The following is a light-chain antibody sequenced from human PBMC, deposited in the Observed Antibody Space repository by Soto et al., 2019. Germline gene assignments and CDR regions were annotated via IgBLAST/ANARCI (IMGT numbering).Light chain of an antibody. CDR2: WAS. Sequence: DIVMTQSPDSLAVSLGERATINCKSSQSVLYSSNNKNYLAWYQQKPGQPPKALIYWASTRESGVPDRFSGSGSGTDFTLTISSLQAEDVAVYYCQQYYNTPWTFGQGTKVEIK. V-gene: IGKV4-1*01. CDR3: QQYYNTPWT. CDR1: QSVLYSSNNKNY. J-gene: IGKJ1*01.